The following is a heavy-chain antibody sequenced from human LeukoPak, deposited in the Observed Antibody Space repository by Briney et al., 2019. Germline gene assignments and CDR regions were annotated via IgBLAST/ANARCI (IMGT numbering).Heavy chain of an antibody. V-gene: IGHV4-59*01. J-gene: IGHJ3*02. CDR3: AREAYDIQAPGTFDI. CDR2: IYYSGST. CDR1: GGSISSYY. Sequence: SETLSLTCTVSGGSISSYYWSWIRQPPGKGLEWIGYIYYSGSTNYNPSLKSRVTISVDTSKNQFSLKLSSVTAADTAVYYCAREAYDIQAPGTFDIWGQGTMVTVSS. D-gene: IGHD3-9*01.